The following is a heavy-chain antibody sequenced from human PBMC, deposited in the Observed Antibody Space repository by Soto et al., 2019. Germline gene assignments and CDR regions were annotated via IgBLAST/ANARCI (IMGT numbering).Heavy chain of an antibody. CDR3: ARAAPYLGSDSCYYGSWFDP. D-gene: IGHD2-2*01. V-gene: IGHV4-59*01. J-gene: IGHJ5*02. CDR2: IYYSGST. CDR1: GGSISSYY. Sequence: QVQLQESGPGLVKPSETLSLTCTVSGGSISSYYWSWIRQPPGKGLEWMGYIYYSGSTNYNPSLKSRVTISVDTAKNQFSLKLSCVTAADTAVYDCARAAPYLGSDSCYYGSWFDPWGQGTLVTVSS.